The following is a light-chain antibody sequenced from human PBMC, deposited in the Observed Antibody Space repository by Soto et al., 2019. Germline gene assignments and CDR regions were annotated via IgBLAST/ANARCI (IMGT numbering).Light chain of an antibody. V-gene: IGKV1-39*01. CDR1: QSISDY. Sequence: DIQMTQSPSTLSASVGDRVTITCRASQSISDYLNWYQQIPGESPKLLIYAASTLQSGVPSRFSGSGSGTDFTLTISCLQSEDFATYYCQQYYSYPYTFGQGTKVDI. J-gene: IGKJ2*01. CDR2: AAS. CDR3: QQYYSYPYT.